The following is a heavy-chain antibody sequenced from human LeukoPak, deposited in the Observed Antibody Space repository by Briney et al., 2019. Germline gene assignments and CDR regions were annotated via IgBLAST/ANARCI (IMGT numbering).Heavy chain of an antibody. D-gene: IGHD3-22*01. Sequence: SETLSLTCTVSGGSISSYYWSWIRQPPGKGLEWIGYIYYSGSTNYNPSLKSRVTISVDTSKNQFSLKLSSVAAADTAVYYCARGGSGYYYDSSGYYHSGKPGALDYWGQGTLVTVSS. V-gene: IGHV4-59*12. J-gene: IGHJ4*02. CDR1: GGSISSYY. CDR3: ARGGSGYYYDSSGYYHSGKPGALDY. CDR2: IYYSGST.